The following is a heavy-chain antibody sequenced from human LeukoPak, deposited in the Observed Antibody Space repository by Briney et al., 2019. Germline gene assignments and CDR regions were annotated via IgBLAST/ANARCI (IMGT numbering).Heavy chain of an antibody. CDR2: ISGRT. CDR1: GYTFTTYG. CDR3: ARNFNFYNMDV. V-gene: IGHV1-18*01. Sequence: GASVKVSCKASGYTFTTYGVSWVRQAPGQGLEWMGWISGRTSYAPKFQGRLTMTTDAATSTAYMELRSLTSDDTAIYYCARNFNFYNMDVWGKETTVTISS. J-gene: IGHJ6*03.